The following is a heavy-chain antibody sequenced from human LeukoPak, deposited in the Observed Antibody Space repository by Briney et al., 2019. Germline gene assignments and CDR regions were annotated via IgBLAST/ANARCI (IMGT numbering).Heavy chain of an antibody. CDR3: ARGGTYLLDAFDI. J-gene: IGHJ3*02. CDR1: GFTFNSYW. D-gene: IGHD1-26*01. CDR2: INDDGSST. V-gene: IGHV3-74*01. Sequence: GGSLRLSCAASGFTFNSYWLHWVRQAPGKGLLWVSRINDDGSSTSYADFVKGRFTISRDNAKNTLYLQMNGLRAEDTAVYYCARGGTYLLDAFDIWGQGTMVTVSS.